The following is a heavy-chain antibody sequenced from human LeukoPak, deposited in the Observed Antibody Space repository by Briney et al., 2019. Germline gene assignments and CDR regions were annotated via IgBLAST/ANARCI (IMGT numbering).Heavy chain of an antibody. CDR1: GYTFTSYG. CDR2: ISAYNGNT. D-gene: IGHD2-15*01. Sequence: ASVKVSCKASGYTFTSYGISWVRQAPVQGLEGMGWISAYNGNTNYAQKLQGRVTMTTDTSTSTAYMELRSLRSDDTAVYYCARVPIVVVVAAKGYWFDPWGQGTLVTVSS. V-gene: IGHV1-18*01. CDR3: ARVPIVVVVAAKGYWFDP. J-gene: IGHJ5*02.